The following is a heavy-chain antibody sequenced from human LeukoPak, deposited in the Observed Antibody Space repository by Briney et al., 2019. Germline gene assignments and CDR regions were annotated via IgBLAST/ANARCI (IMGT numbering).Heavy chain of an antibody. D-gene: IGHD6-19*01. J-gene: IGHJ4*02. CDR1: GFTFSSYA. Sequence: GGSLRLSCAASGFTFSSYAMSWVRQAPGKGLEWVSAISGSGGSTYYADSVKGRFTISRDNSKNTLYLQMNSLRAEDTAVYYRAIKNGYSSGWYVYWGQGTLVTVSS. V-gene: IGHV3-23*01. CDR3: AIKNGYSSGWYVY. CDR2: ISGSGGST.